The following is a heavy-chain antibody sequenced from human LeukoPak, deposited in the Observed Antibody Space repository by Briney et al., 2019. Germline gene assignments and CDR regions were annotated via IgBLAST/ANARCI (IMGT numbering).Heavy chain of an antibody. D-gene: IGHD3-22*01. J-gene: IGHJ4*02. CDR2: ISGSGGSS. V-gene: IGHV3-23*01. Sequence: GGSLRLSCAASGFTFSTYAMSWVRHAPGKGLEWVSAISGSGGSSYYADSVKGRFTISRDNSKNTLYLQMNSLRAEDTAVYYCAKDLYYYDSSGHWGQGTLVTVSS. CDR1: GFTFSTYA. CDR3: AKDLYYYDSSGH.